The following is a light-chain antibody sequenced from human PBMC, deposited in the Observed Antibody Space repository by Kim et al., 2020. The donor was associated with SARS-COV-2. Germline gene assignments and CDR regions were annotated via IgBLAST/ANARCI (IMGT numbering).Light chain of an antibody. V-gene: IGKV1-39*01. CDR2: VAS. J-gene: IGKJ1*01. Sequence: IQLTQSPSSLSASVGDRVTATCRASQTISSYLNWYQQKPGKVPKLLIYVASNLQGGVPSRFSGSGSGTDFTLTINNLQPEDFATYYCQQSYTTPRTFGQGTKVDIK. CDR3: QQSYTTPRT. CDR1: QTISSY.